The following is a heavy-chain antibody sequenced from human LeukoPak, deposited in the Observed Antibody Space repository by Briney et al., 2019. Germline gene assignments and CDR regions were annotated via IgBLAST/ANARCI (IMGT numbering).Heavy chain of an antibody. CDR3: ARSPTTMVAATMLDY. V-gene: IGHV3-30*04. Sequence: TGGSLRLSCAASGFTFSNYAMHRVRQAPGKGLEWVAVISYDASNKYYADSVKGRFTISRDNSKSTLYLQMNSLRAEDTAVYYCARSPTTMVAATMLDYWGQGTLVTVSS. CDR2: ISYDASNK. CDR1: GFTFSNYA. D-gene: IGHD2-15*01. J-gene: IGHJ4*02.